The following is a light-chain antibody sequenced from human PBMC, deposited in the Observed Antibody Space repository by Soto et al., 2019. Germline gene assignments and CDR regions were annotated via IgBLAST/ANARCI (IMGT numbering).Light chain of an antibody. CDR2: EVS. V-gene: IGLV2-23*02. CDR3: CSYAGSGLGV. Sequence: QSALTQPASVSGSPGQSITISCTGTSCDVGNYNLVSWYQQHPGKAPKLLIYEVSQRPSGVSDRFSGSKSGNTASLTISGLQAEDEADYYCCSYAGSGLGVFGGGTKLTVL. J-gene: IGLJ2*01. CDR1: SCDVGNYNL.